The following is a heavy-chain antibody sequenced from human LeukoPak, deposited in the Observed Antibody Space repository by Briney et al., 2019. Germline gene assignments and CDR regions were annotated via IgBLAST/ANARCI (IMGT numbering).Heavy chain of an antibody. CDR1: GGSFSGYY. J-gene: IGHJ4*02. CDR3: ARFAKSRGSGRYPGY. Sequence: SETLSLTCAVYGGSFSGYYWSWIRQPPGKGLEWIGYINYSGSTNYNPSLKSRVTISVDTSKNQFSLKLSSVTAADTAVYYCARFAKSRGSGRYPGYWGQGTLVTVSS. D-gene: IGHD3-10*01. V-gene: IGHV4-34*01. CDR2: INYSGST.